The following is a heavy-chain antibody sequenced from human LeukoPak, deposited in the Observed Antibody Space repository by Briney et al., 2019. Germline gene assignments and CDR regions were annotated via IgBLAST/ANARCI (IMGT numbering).Heavy chain of an antibody. CDR1: GGSISSGDYY. Sequence: LSLTCTVSGGSISSGDYYWSWIRQPPGKGLEWVSSISSSSSYIYYADSVKGRFTISRDNAKNSLYLQMNSLRAEDTAVYYCARDRASYSGSILYYFDYWGQGTLVTVSS. CDR3: ARDRASYSGSILYYFDY. J-gene: IGHJ4*02. CDR2: ISSSSSYI. V-gene: IGHV3-11*06. D-gene: IGHD1-26*01.